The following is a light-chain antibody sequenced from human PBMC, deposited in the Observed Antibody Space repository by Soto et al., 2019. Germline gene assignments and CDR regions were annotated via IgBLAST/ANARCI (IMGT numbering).Light chain of an antibody. V-gene: IGLV2-8*01. CDR1: SSDVGGYNY. CDR2: EVS. J-gene: IGLJ2*01. CDR3: SSYAGSNNLV. Sequence: QSALTQPPSASGSPGQSVTISCTGTSSDVGGYNYVSWYQQHPGKPPKLMIYEVSKRPSGVPDRFSGSKSGNTASLTVSGLQAEYEADYYCSSYAGSNNLVFGGGTKLTVL.